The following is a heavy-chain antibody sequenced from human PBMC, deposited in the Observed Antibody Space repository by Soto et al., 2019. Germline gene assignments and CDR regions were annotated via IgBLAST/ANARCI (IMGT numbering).Heavy chain of an antibody. CDR1: GDSVASGSYY. V-gene: IGHV4-61*03. J-gene: IGHJ6*02. CDR2: ISYTGRT. Sequence: LSLTCIVSGDSVASGSYYWTWLRQPPGKGLEWIGYISYTGRTKYNPSLQSRVTISVDTSKNDFSLNLSSVTAADTAVYFCAREWGLLPYYVMNVWGHGTAVTVSS. D-gene: IGHD7-27*01. CDR3: AREWGLLPYYVMNV.